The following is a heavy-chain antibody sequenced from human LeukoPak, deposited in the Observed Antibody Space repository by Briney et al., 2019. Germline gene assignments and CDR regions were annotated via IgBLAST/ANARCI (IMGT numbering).Heavy chain of an antibody. J-gene: IGHJ4*02. CDR3: AKAVTSVAGHFDY. V-gene: IGHV3-30*18. CDR2: ISYDGSNK. D-gene: IGHD6-19*01. CDR1: GFTFSSYG. Sequence: GGSLRLSCAASGFTFSSYGMHWVRQAPGKGLEWVAVISYDGSNKYYADSVKGRFTISRDNSKNTLYLQMNSLRAEDTAVYYCAKAVTSVAGHFDYWGQGTLVTVSS.